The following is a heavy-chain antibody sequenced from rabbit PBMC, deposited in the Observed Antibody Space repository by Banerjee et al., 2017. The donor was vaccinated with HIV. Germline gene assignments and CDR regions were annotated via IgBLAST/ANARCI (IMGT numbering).Heavy chain of an antibody. Sequence: QEQLVESGGDLVKPGASLTLTCTASGFSFSSNAMCWVRQAPGKGLELIACIYTSSGSTWYASWVNGRFTISKTSSTTVTLQMTSLTAADTATYFCARDPLYYSLWGQGTLVTVS. CDR2: IYTSSGST. D-gene: IGHD1-1*01. CDR3: ARDPLYYSL. CDR1: GFSFSSNA. J-gene: IGHJ4*01. V-gene: IGHV1S45*01.